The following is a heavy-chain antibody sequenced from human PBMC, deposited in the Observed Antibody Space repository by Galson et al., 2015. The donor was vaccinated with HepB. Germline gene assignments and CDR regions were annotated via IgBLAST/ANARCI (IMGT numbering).Heavy chain of an antibody. Sequence: SVKVSCTASGGTFSSYTIRWVRQAPGQGLEWMGRIIPILGIANYAHKFQGRVTITADKSTSTAYMELSSLRSEDTAVYYCARRTAADTPFDYWGQGTLVTVSS. CDR2: IIPILGIA. V-gene: IGHV1-69*02. CDR3: ARRTAADTPFDY. D-gene: IGHD6-13*01. J-gene: IGHJ4*02. CDR1: GGTFSSYT.